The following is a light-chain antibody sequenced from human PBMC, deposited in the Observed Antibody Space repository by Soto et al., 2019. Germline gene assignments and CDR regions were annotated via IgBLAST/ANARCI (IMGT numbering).Light chain of an antibody. J-gene: IGKJ4*01. CDR1: QGISTW. Sequence: DIQMTQSPCAGAAPAGGGGTSTCRASQGISTWLAWYQQKPGKAPKVLIYVASSLRSGVPSRFSGSGSGTDFTLTLNNLQPEDFATYYCQHGNSSPVTFRGGTNVDI. CDR3: QHGNSSPVT. CDR2: VAS. V-gene: IGKV1-12*01.